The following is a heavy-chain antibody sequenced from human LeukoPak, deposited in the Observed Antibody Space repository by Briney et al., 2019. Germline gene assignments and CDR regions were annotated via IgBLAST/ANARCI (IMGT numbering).Heavy chain of an antibody. Sequence: GGSLRLSCAASGFTFSSYGVHWVRQAPGKGLEWVAVISYDGSNKYYADSVKGRFTISRDNSKNTLYLQMNSLRAEDTAVYYCAKVSATMVQGVTLDYWGQGTLVTVSS. CDR1: GFTFSSYG. D-gene: IGHD3-10*01. V-gene: IGHV3-30*18. CDR3: AKVSATMVQGVTLDY. J-gene: IGHJ4*02. CDR2: ISYDGSNK.